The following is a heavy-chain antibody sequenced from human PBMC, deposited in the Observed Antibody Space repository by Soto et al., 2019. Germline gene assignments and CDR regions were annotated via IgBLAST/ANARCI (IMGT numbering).Heavy chain of an antibody. V-gene: IGHV4-39*01. CDR3: ATFYGDYVSY. J-gene: IGHJ4*02. D-gene: IGHD4-17*01. Sequence: QLQLQESGPGLVKPSETLSLTCTVSGGSISSSSYYWGWIRQPPGKGLEWIGSIYYSGSTFYNPSLKSRVTISVDTSKNQFSLKLSSVTAADTAVCYCATFYGDYVSYWGQGTLVTVST. CDR2: IYYSGST. CDR1: GGSISSSSYY.